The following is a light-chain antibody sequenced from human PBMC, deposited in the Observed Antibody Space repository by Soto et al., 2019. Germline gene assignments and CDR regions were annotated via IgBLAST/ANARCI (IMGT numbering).Light chain of an antibody. CDR3: QHYDHLPPFT. V-gene: IGKV1-33*01. CDR2: GAS. Sequence: DIQMTQSPSSLSASVGDRVTITCQASQDIRKYLNWYQQKPGRAPKLLIYGASNVETGVPSRFSGSGYGTDFTFTISSLQPEDIATYYCQHYDHLPPFTFGPGTKVASK. CDR1: QDIRKY. J-gene: IGKJ3*01.